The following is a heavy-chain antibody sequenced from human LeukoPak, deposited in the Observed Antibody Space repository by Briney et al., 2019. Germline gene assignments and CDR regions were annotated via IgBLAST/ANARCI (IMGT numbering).Heavy chain of an antibody. CDR1: GGTFSSYG. D-gene: IGHD6-6*01. CDR2: IIPIFGTA. J-gene: IGHJ6*02. V-gene: IGHV1-69*13. Sequence: SVKVSCKASGGTFSSYGISWVRQAPGQGLEWMGGIIPIFGTANYAQKFQGRVTITADESTATAYMELSSLRSEGTAVYYCARLDEYSSSSRYYGMDVWGQGTTVTVSS. CDR3: ARLDEYSSSSRYYGMDV.